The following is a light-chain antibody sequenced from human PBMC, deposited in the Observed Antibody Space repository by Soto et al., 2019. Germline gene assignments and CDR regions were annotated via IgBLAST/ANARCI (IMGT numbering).Light chain of an antibody. CDR1: SGHSSYI. V-gene: IGLV4-60*03. CDR3: QSYDSSLSGWV. J-gene: IGLJ3*02. CDR2: LEGSGSY. Sequence: QPVLTQSSSASASLGSSVKLTCTLSSGHSSYIIAWHQQQPGKAPRYLMKLEGSGSYNKGSGVPDRFSGSKSGTSASLAITGLQAEDEADYYCQSYDSSLSGWVFGGGTKLTVL.